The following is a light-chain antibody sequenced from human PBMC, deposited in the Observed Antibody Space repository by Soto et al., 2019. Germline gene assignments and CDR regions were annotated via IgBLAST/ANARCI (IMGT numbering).Light chain of an antibody. V-gene: IGKV3-20*01. CDR2: DAS. J-gene: IGKJ1*01. CDR3: QQYGDSPVT. Sequence: EIVMTQSPGTLSLSPGERATLSCRASQSVSSYLAWYQQKPGQAPRLLISDASVRATGIPDRFSGSGSGTDFTLTISRLVPEDFAVYYCQQYGDSPVTFGQGTKVEIK. CDR1: QSVSSY.